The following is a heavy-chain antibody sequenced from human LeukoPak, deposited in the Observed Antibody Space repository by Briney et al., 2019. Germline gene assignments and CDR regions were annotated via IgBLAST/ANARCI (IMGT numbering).Heavy chain of an antibody. CDR2: IYYSGST. Sequence: RPSETLSLTCTVSGGSISSYYWSWIRQPPGKGLEWIGYIYYSGSTNYNPSLKSRVTISVDTSKNQFSLKLSSVTAADTAVYYCARGPPVGKYYDSSGYYPWGQGTLVTVSS. D-gene: IGHD3-22*01. CDR1: GGSISSYY. CDR3: ARGPPVGKYYDSSGYYP. V-gene: IGHV4-59*01. J-gene: IGHJ5*02.